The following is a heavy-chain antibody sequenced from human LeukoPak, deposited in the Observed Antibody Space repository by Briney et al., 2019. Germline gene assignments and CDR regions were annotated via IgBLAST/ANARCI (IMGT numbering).Heavy chain of an antibody. Sequence: PGGSLRLSCAASGFTFSSYAMSWVRQAPGKGLEWVSAISGSGGSTYYADSVKGRFTISRDNSKNTLYLQMNSLRAEDTAVYYCAKEVGRTVVTPGDAFDIWGQGTMVTVSS. CDR3: AKEVGRTVVTPGDAFDI. CDR2: ISGSGGST. J-gene: IGHJ3*02. V-gene: IGHV3-23*01. D-gene: IGHD4-23*01. CDR1: GFTFSSYA.